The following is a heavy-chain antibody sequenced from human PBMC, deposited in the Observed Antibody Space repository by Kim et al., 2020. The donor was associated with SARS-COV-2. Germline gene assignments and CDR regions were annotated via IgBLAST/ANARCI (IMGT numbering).Heavy chain of an antibody. Sequence: SETLSLTCAVYGGSFSGYYWSWIRQPPGKGLEWIGEINNSGSTNYNPSLKSRVTISVDTSKNQFTLKLSSVTAADTAVYYCARVYTWIQLWSSPRRNYGMDVWGQGTTVTVSS. CDR2: INNSGST. CDR1: GGSFSGYY. D-gene: IGHD5-18*01. CDR3: ARVYTWIQLWSSPRRNYGMDV. V-gene: IGHV4-34*01. J-gene: IGHJ6*02.